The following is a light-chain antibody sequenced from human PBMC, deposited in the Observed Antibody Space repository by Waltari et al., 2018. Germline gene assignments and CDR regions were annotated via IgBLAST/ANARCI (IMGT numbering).Light chain of an antibody. J-gene: IGKJ2*01. CDR1: QRVSTK. CDR2: SAS. CDR3: QQYDKWRDYT. Sequence: EIVMTQSPASLSVSPGERVTLSCRASQRVSTKFAWYQQKPGQAPRLVIYSASIRAADVPARFSGSGSGTEFTLTISSLQSEDFAIYYCQQYDKWRDYTFGQGTKLDFK. V-gene: IGKV3-15*01.